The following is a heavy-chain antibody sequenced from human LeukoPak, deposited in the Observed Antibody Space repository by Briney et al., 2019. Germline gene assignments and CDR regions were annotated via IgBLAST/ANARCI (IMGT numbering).Heavy chain of an antibody. J-gene: IGHJ4*02. CDR2: ISGSGGST. Sequence: GGSLRLSCATSGFTFSSYAMSWVRQAPGKGLEWVSAISGSGGSTYYADSVKGRFTISRDNSKNTLYLQMNSLRAEDTAVYYCAKLGYCSSTSCYPDYWGQGTLVTVSS. CDR3: AKLGYCSSTSCYPDY. CDR1: GFTFSSYA. V-gene: IGHV3-23*01. D-gene: IGHD2-2*01.